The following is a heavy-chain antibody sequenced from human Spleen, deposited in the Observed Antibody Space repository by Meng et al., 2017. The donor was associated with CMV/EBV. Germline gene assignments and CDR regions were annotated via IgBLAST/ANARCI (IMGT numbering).Heavy chain of an antibody. D-gene: IGHD2/OR15-2a*01. CDR2: ISYDGSKE. CDR1: GFTCGGYT. J-gene: IGHJ4*02. CDR3: ARDPNSWYYFDH. Sequence: CAASGFTCGGYTMHWVRQAPGKGLEWVASISYDGSKEYYADSVKGRFTISRDNSIKTLYLEMSRLRAADTALYYCARDPNSWYYFDHWGQGSLVTVSS. V-gene: IGHV3-30*04.